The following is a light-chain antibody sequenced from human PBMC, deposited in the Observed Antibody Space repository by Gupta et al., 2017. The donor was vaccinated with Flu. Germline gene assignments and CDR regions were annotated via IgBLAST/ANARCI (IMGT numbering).Light chain of an antibody. V-gene: IGKV1-39*01. J-gene: IGKJ1*01. CDR3: QQSDSSFWT. CDR2: AAS. Sequence: PSSLSASVGDKVTITCRASQIISSYLNWYQQKPGRAPKLLISAASTLESGVPSRFSGSGSGTDFTLTISGLQPEDYGMYYCQQSDSSFWTFGQGTKVDIK. CDR1: QIISSY.